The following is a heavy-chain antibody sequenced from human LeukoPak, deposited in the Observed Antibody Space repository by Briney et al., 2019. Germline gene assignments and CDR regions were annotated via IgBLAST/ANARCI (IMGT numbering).Heavy chain of an antibody. D-gene: IGHD3-16*01. J-gene: IGHJ5*02. CDR3: AKVTYDYVWGSYET. CDR2: ISGSGDST. V-gene: IGHV3-23*01. CDR1: GFTFNSYV. Sequence: PGGSLTLSCAASGFTFNSYVISWVRQAPGKGLEWVSAISGSGDSTYYADSVKGRFTISRDNSKNTVYLQMNSLRAEDTAVYYCAKVTYDYVWGSYETWGQGHLVIVSA.